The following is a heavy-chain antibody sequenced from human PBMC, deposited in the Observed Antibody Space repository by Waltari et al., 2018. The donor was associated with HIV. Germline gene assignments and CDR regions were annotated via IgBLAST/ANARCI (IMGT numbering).Heavy chain of an antibody. J-gene: IGHJ4*02. CDR2: IKEDGSVI. CDR1: GFTFSRSW. D-gene: IGHD6-13*01. Sequence: EVRLVESGGGLVQPGGSLRLSCAASGFTFSRSWMTWVRQAPGKGVEWVAKIKEDGSVIHYVYSVKSRVTISRDNAKNSLYLRMNSLRAEDTAVYYCARRQQLTDWGQGTLVTVSS. V-gene: IGHV3-7*01. CDR3: ARRQQLTD.